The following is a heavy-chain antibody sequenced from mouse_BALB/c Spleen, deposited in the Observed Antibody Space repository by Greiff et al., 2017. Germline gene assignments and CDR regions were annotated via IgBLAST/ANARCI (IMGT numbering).Heavy chain of an antibody. CDR1: GFSLTGYG. CDR2: IWGDGST. Sequence: VQLVESGPGLVAPSQSLSITCTVSGFSLTGYGVNWVRQPPGKGLEWLGMIWGDGSTDYNSALKSRLSISKDNSKSQVFLKMNSLQTDDTARYYCARSTMITDRGFDYWGQGTTLTVSS. V-gene: IGHV2-6-7*01. CDR3: ARSTMITDRGFDY. J-gene: IGHJ2*01. D-gene: IGHD2-4*01.